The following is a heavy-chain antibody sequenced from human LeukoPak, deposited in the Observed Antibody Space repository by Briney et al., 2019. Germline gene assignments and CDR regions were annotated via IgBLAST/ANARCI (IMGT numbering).Heavy chain of an antibody. D-gene: IGHD5-12*01. V-gene: IGHV1-69*13. CDR1: GGTFSSYA. CDR2: IIPIFGTA. J-gene: IGHJ6*02. CDR3: ARVNSGYDQPIPHYYYYGMDV. Sequence: ASVKVSCKASGGTFSSYAISWVRQAPGQGLEWMGGIIPIFGTANYAQKFQGRVTITADESTSTAYMELSSLRSEDTAVYYCARVNSGYDQPIPHYYYYGMDVWGQGTTVTVSS.